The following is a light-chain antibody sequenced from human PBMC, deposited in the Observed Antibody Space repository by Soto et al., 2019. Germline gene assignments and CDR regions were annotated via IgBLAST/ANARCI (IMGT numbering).Light chain of an antibody. CDR3: CSFVGAYFYV. CDR1: NSDVGGYNY. Sequence: QSALTQPRSVSGSPVQSVTISCTGTNSDVGGYNYVSWYQQHPGKAPKLMIYDVSKRFSGVPDRFSGSKSGNTASLTISGLQTEDEADYYCCSFVGAYFYVFGTGTKVTVL. J-gene: IGLJ1*01. V-gene: IGLV2-11*01. CDR2: DVS.